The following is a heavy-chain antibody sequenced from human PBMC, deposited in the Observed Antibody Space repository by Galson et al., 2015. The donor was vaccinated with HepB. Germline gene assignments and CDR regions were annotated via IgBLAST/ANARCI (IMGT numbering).Heavy chain of an antibody. D-gene: IGHD6-19*01. CDR1: GFTFSGSA. Sequence: LRLSCAASGFTFSGSAMHWVRQASGKGLEWVGRIRSKANSYATAYAASVKGRFTISRDDSKNTAYLQMNSLKTEDTAVYYCTRPIAVAGRGNAFDIWGQGTMVTVSS. CDR2: IRSKANSYAT. J-gene: IGHJ3*02. CDR3: TRPIAVAGRGNAFDI. V-gene: IGHV3-73*01.